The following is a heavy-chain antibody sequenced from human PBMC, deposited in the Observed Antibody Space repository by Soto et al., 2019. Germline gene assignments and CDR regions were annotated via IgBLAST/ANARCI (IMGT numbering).Heavy chain of an antibody. Sequence: EVQLVESGGGLVQPGGSLRLSCAASGFTFSSYSMNWVRQAPGKGLEWVSYISSSSSAIYYADSVKGRFTISRDNAKNSLYLQMNSLRAEDTAVYYCASVSGSYPYWSFDLWGRGTLVTISS. V-gene: IGHV3-48*01. J-gene: IGHJ2*01. D-gene: IGHD1-26*01. CDR2: ISSSSSAI. CDR3: ASVSGSYPYWSFDL. CDR1: GFTFSSYS.